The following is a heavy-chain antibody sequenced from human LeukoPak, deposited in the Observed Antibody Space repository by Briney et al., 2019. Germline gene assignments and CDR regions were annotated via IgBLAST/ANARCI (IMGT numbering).Heavy chain of an antibody. Sequence: GGSLRLSCAASGFTFSSYGMHWVRQAPGKGLEWVAFIRYDGSNKYYADSVKGRFTISRDNSKSTLYLQMNSLRAEDTAVYYCAKDGVGSRYCSSTSCYFFDYWGQGTLVTVSS. D-gene: IGHD2-2*01. J-gene: IGHJ4*02. CDR3: AKDGVGSRYCSSTSCYFFDY. V-gene: IGHV3-30*02. CDR1: GFTFSSYG. CDR2: IRYDGSNK.